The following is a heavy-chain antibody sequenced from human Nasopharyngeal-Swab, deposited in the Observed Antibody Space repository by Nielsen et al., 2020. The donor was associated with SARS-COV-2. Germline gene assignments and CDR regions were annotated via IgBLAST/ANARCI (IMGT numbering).Heavy chain of an antibody. D-gene: IGHD1-26*01. CDR1: GFTFNSYS. V-gene: IGHV3-21*01. J-gene: IGHJ6*03. Sequence: GGSLRLSCAGSGFTFNSYSMIWVRQVPGEGLEWVSSISGCGSYVYYADSVKGRCTISKDSAKNSLYLQMNSLRAEDTAVYFCARIAGRGSIYYYYMDVWGTGTTVTVSS. CDR3: ARIAGRGSIYYYYMDV. CDR2: ISGCGSYV.